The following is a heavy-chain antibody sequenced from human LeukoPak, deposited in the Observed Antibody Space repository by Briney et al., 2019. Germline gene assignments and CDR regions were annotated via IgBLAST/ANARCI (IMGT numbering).Heavy chain of an antibody. CDR1: GFTFSTYW. V-gene: IGHV3-7*01. Sequence: GGSLRLSCAASGFTFSTYWMSWVRQAPGKGLEWVANINQDGSEKYSVDSVKGRFTISRDNAKNSLYLQMNSLRAEDTAVYYCAIYNFTGDSHFDSWGQGTLVTVSS. J-gene: IGHJ4*02. CDR2: INQDGSEK. CDR3: AIYNFTGDSHFDS. D-gene: IGHD1-1*01.